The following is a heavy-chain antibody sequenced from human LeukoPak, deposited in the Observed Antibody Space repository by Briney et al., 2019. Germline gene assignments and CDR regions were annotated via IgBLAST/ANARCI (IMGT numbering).Heavy chain of an antibody. V-gene: IGHV4-61*08. J-gene: IGHJ2*01. Sequence: SETLSLTCTVSGGSISSGGYYWSWIRQPPGKGLEWIGYIYYSGSTNYNPSLKSRVTISVDTSKNQFSLKLSSVTAADTAVYYCARDRGSSSRWYFDLWGRGTLVTVSS. CDR2: IYYSGST. CDR1: GGSISSGGYY. D-gene: IGHD1-26*01. CDR3: ARDRGSSSRWYFDL.